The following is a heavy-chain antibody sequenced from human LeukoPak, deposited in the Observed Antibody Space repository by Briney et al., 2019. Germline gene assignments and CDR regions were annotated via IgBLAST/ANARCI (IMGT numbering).Heavy chain of an antibody. D-gene: IGHD3-22*01. Sequence: ASVKVSCKVSGYTLTELSMHRVRQAPGKGLEWMGGFDPEDGETIYAQKFQGRVTMTEDTSTDTAYMELSSLRSEDTAVYYCATDLQGPYYYDSSGYYYWGQGTLVTVSS. CDR2: FDPEDGET. V-gene: IGHV1-24*01. CDR1: GYTLTELS. J-gene: IGHJ4*02. CDR3: ATDLQGPYYYDSSGYYY.